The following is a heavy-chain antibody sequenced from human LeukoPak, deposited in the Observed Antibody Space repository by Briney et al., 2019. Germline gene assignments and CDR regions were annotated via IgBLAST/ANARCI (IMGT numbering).Heavy chain of an antibody. CDR2: ISWNSGSI. J-gene: IGHJ4*02. V-gene: IGHV3-9*01. Sequence: SLRLSCAASGFTFDDYAMHWVLRGRGKGLDWVSAISWNSGSIDYAESVKGRFTISGDNAKNSLYLQMNSLRPEDTAFYYCAKGTGRYWTFFDYWGRGTLVTVS. CDR3: AKGTGRYWTFFDY. D-gene: IGHD1-26*01. CDR1: GFTFDDYA.